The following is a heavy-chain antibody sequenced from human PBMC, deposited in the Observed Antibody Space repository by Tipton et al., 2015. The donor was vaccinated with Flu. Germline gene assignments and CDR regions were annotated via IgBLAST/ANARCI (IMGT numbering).Heavy chain of an antibody. D-gene: IGHD3-10*01. CDR1: GGSISSYY. J-gene: IGHJ4*02. CDR3: ARGGDLWFGELQNFDY. V-gene: IGHV4-4*07. Sequence: TLSLTCTVSGGSISSYYWSWIRQPAGKGLEWIGRIYTSGSTNYNHSLKSRVTMSVDTSKNQFSLKLSSVTAADTAVYYCARGGDLWFGELQNFDYWGQGTLVTVSS. CDR2: IYTSGST.